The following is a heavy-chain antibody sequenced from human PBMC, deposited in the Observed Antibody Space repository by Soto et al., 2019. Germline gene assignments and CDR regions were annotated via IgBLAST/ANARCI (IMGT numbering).Heavy chain of an antibody. CDR3: ARGYCSSTSCYTISHYYYGTDV. CDR2: MNPNSGNT. D-gene: IGHD2-2*02. CDR1: GYTFTSYD. V-gene: IGHV1-8*01. Sequence: AASVKVSCKASGYTFTSYDINWVRQATGQGLEWMGWMNPNSGNTGYAQKFQGRVTMTRNTSISTAYMELSSLRSEDTAVYYCARGYCSSTSCYTISHYYYGTDVRGPATTAPVS. J-gene: IGHJ6*02.